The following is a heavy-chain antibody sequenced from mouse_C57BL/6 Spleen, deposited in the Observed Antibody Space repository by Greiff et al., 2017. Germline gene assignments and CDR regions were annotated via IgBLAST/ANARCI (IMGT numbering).Heavy chain of an antibody. CDR2: ISGGGGNT. CDR1: GFTFSSYT. D-gene: IGHD2-4*01. J-gene: IGHJ4*01. Sequence: DVQLVESGGGLVKPGGSLKLSCAASGFTFSSYTMSWVRQTPEKRLEWVATISGGGGNTYYPDSVKGRFTISRDNAKNTLYLQMSSLRSEDTALYYCARHNYYDSFYAMDYWGQGTSVTVSS. CDR3: ARHNYYDSFYAMDY. V-gene: IGHV5-9*01.